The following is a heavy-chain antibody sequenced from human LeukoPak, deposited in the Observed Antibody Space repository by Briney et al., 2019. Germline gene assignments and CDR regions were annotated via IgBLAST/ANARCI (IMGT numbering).Heavy chain of an antibody. D-gene: IGHD3-16*02. CDR2: ISSSGTTI. J-gene: IGHJ4*02. V-gene: IGHV3-48*02. CDR1: GFTFSSYS. Sequence: GGSLRLSCAASGFTFSSYSMNWVRQAPGKGLEWVSYISSSGTTIYYAESVKGRFTISRDNAKNSVHLQMNSLRDDDTAVYYCARGGSYPFDYWGQGTLVTVSS. CDR3: ARGGSYPFDY.